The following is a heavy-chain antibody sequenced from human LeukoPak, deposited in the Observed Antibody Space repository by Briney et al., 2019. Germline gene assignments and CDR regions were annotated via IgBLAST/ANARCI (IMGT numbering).Heavy chain of an antibody. J-gene: IGHJ4*02. CDR3: AKGSSYYYDSSGYYGSDY. V-gene: IGHV3-23*01. CDR1: GFTFSCYA. Sequence: GGSLRLSCAASGFTFSCYAMSWVRQAPGKGLEWVSAISGSGGSTYYADSVKGRFTISRDNSKNTLYLQMNSLRADDTAVYYCAKGSSYYYDSSGYYGSDYWGQGTLVTVSS. D-gene: IGHD3-22*01. CDR2: ISGSGGST.